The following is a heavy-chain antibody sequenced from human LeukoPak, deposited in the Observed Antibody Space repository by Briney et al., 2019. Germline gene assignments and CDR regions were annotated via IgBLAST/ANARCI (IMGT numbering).Heavy chain of an antibody. J-gene: IGHJ4*02. V-gene: IGHV3-66*01. D-gene: IGHD3-10*01. CDR1: GFTFSSYA. CDR2: IYSGGST. Sequence: GGSLRLSCAASGFTFSSYAMSWVRQAPGKGLEWVSVIYSGGSTYYADSVKGRFTMSRDNSKSTLYLQMNSLRAEDTAVYYCASGPTVRGINHFDQWGQGTLVTVSS. CDR3: ASGPTVRGINHFDQ.